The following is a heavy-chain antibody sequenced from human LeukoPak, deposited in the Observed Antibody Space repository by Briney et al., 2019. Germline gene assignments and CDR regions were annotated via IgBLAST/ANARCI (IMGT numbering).Heavy chain of an antibody. D-gene: IGHD2-21*01. V-gene: IGHV3-7*01. CDR1: GFMFSGFW. J-gene: IGHJ4*02. CDR2: INQDGSVE. Sequence: GGSLRLSCAASGFMFSGFWMSWVRQAPGEGLEWVANINQDGSVEHYVDSVKGRFTISRDIAKNSLYLQMNSLRAEDTAVYYCARDLYSQYWGQGTLVTVSS. CDR3: ARDLYSQY.